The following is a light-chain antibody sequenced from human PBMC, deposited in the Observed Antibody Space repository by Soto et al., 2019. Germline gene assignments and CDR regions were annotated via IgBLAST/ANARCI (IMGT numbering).Light chain of an antibody. Sequence: QSALTQPPSASGSPGQSVTISCTGTSSDVGAYNYVSWYQQHAGKAPKLVIYEVTKRPSGVPDRFSGSKSANTASLTFSGLQAEDAAYYYCSSFASSDTWVFGGGTQLTVL. CDR2: EVT. CDR1: SSDVGAYNY. J-gene: IGLJ3*02. CDR3: SSFASSDTWV. V-gene: IGLV2-8*01.